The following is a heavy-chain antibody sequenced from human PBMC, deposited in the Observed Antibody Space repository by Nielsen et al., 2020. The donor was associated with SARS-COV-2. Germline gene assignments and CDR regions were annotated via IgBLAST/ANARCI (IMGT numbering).Heavy chain of an antibody. D-gene: IGHD6-13*01. V-gene: IGHV1-18*01. CDR1: GYTFTSYG. J-gene: IGHJ4*02. CDR2: ISAYNGNT. Sequence: ASVKVSCKASGYTFTSYGISWVRQAPGQGLEWMGWISAYNGNTNYAQKLQGRVTMTTDTSTSTAYMELRSLRSDDTAVYYCARGRAWQQLVPGEFDYWGQGTLVTVSS. CDR3: ARGRAWQQLVPGEFDY.